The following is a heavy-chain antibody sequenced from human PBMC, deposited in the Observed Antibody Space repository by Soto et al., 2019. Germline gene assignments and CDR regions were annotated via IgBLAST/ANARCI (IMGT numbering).Heavy chain of an antibody. CDR3: ARGGLSDYDAFDI. D-gene: IGHD4-17*01. Sequence: PATRLSLTFAFYGGSFSGYYWSWIRQPPGKGLEWIGEINHSGGTNYNPSLKSRVTISVDTSKNQFSLKLSSVTAADTAVYYCARGGLSDYDAFDIWGQGTMVTVSS. CDR2: INHSGGT. V-gene: IGHV4-34*01. CDR1: GGSFSGYY. J-gene: IGHJ3*02.